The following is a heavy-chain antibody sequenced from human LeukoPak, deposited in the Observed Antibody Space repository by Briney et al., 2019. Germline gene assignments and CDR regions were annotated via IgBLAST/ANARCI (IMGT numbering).Heavy chain of an antibody. CDR2: INWNGGST. J-gene: IGHJ6*02. Sequence: GGSLRLSCAASGFTFSSYAMTWVRQAPGKGLEWVSDINWNGGSTGYADSVKGRFTISRDNAKNSLYLQMNSLRAEDTALYYCARDFPSYGMDVWGQGTTVTVSS. CDR1: GFTFSSYA. V-gene: IGHV3-20*04. CDR3: ARDFPSYGMDV.